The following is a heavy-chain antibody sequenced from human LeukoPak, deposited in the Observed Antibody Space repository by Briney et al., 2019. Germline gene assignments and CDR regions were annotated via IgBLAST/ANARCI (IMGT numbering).Heavy chain of an antibody. CDR2: ISSSSSYI. J-gene: IGHJ4*02. CDR1: GFTFSSYS. Sequence: GGSLRLSCAASGFTFSSYSMNWVRQAPGKGLEWVSSISSSSSYIYYADSVKGRFTISRDNAKNSLYLQMNSLRAEDTAVYYCARDYDNYGDKSANDYWGQGTLVTVSS. V-gene: IGHV3-21*01. D-gene: IGHD4-23*01. CDR3: ARDYDNYGDKSANDY.